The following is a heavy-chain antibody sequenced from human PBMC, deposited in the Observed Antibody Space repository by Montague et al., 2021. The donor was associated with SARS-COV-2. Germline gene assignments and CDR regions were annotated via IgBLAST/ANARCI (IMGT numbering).Heavy chain of an antibody. J-gene: IGHJ5*02. CDR2: IDWDDDK. CDR1: RFSLSTSGMC. CDR3: ARILVAAAGSPFDP. D-gene: IGHD6-13*01. V-gene: IGHV2-70*11. Sequence: PALVKPTQTLTLTCTFSRFSLSTSGMCVSWIRQPPGKALEWLARIDWDDDKYYSTSLKTRLTISKDTSKNQVALTMTNMDPVDTATYYCARILVAAAGSPFDPWGQGTLATVSS.